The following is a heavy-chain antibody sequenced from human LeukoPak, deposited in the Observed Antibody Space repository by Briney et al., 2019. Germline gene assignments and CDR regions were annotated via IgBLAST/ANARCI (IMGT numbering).Heavy chain of an antibody. Sequence: RRSLRLSCAASGFTFSSYGMHWVRQAPGKGLEWVAVIWYDGSNKYYADSVKGRFTISRDNSKNTLYLQMNSLRAEDTAVYYCAREGRQQPSDYWGQGTLVTVSS. D-gene: IGHD6-13*01. CDR1: GFTFSSYG. CDR3: AREGRQQPSDY. CDR2: IWYDGSNK. V-gene: IGHV3-33*01. J-gene: IGHJ4*02.